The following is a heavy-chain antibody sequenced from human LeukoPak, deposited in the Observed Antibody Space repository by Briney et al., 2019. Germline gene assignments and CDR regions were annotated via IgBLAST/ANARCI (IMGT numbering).Heavy chain of an antibody. CDR1: GGTFSSYA. J-gene: IGHJ4*02. Sequence: SVKVSCKASGGTFSSYAISWVRQAPGQGLEWMGGIIPIFGTANYAQKFQGRVTITADKSTSTAYMELSSLRSEDTAVYYCARDRGLVIAYYFDYWGRGTLVTVSS. CDR2: IIPIFGTA. CDR3: ARDRGLVIAYYFDY. V-gene: IGHV1-69*06. D-gene: IGHD3/OR15-3a*01.